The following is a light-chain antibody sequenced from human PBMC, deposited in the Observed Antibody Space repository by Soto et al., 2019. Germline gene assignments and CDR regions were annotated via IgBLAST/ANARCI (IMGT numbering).Light chain of an antibody. CDR1: SGHSSYI. Sequence: QLVLTQSSSASASLGSSVKLTCTLSSGHSSYIIAWHQQQPGKAPRYLMKLEGSGSYNKGSGVPDRFSGSSSGADRYLTISNLQFEDDADYYCETWDRNTHVFGGGTKLTVL. J-gene: IGLJ3*02. V-gene: IGLV4-60*02. CDR2: LEGSGSY. CDR3: ETWDRNTHV.